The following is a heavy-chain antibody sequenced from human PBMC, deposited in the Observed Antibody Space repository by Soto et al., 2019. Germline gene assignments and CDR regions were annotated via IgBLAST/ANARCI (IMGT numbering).Heavy chain of an antibody. Sequence: SETLSLTCTVSGGSISSYYWSWIRQPPGKGLEWIGYIYYSGSTNYNPSLKSRVTISVDTSKNQFSLKLSSVTAADTAVYYCAGRWGSAADYWGQGTLVTVSS. CDR2: IYYSGST. CDR1: GGSISSYY. D-gene: IGHD2-15*01. V-gene: IGHV4-59*08. CDR3: AGRWGSAADY. J-gene: IGHJ4*02.